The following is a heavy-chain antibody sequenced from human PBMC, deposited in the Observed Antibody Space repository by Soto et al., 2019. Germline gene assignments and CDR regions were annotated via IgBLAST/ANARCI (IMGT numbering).Heavy chain of an antibody. CDR2: IYYSGST. CDR3: ARLEGLAIISYYFDY. J-gene: IGHJ4*02. Sequence: QLQLQESGPGLVKPSETLSLTCTVSGGSISSSSYYWGWIRQPPGKGLEWIGSIYYSGSTYYNPSLKSRVTISVDKSKNQFSLRLSSVTAADTAVYYCARLEGLAIISYYFDYWGQGTLVTVSS. CDR1: GGSISSSSYY. V-gene: IGHV4-39*01. D-gene: IGHD3-9*01.